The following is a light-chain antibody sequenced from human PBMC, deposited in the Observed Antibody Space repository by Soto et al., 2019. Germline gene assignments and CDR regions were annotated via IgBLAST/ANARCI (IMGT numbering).Light chain of an antibody. CDR1: QSVSSSY. Sequence: EIVLTQSPGTLSLSPGERATLSCSASQSVSSSYLAWYQQKPGQAPRLLIDGASSRATGIPDRFSGSGSGTDFTLTISRLEPEDYALYYCQQYGSSPGLTFGGGTKVEIK. CDR3: QQYGSSPGLT. J-gene: IGKJ4*01. V-gene: IGKV3-20*01. CDR2: GAS.